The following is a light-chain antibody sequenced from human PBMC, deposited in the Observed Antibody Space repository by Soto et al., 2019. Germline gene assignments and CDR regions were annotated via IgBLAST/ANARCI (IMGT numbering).Light chain of an antibody. CDR2: GAS. J-gene: IGKJ1*01. V-gene: IGKV3-20*01. Sequence: ENVLTQSPDTLSLSPGDRATLSCRASQSVSGSYLAWYQQKSGQAPRLLIYGASSRATGIPDRFSGSGSGTDFTLTISRLEPEDFAVYYCQQYGSSPQTFGQGTKVDIK. CDR1: QSVSGSY. CDR3: QQYGSSPQT.